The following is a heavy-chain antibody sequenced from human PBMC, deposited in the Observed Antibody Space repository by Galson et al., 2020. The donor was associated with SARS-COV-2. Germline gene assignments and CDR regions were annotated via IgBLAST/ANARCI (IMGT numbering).Heavy chain of an antibody. J-gene: IGHJ3*01. CDR1: GFHLSTPG. V-gene: IGHV3-30*02. Sequence: QLGESLKTSCAASGFHLSTPGMHWLRQDPGKGLEWVANIHLAGSIKYYADSVKGRFTISRDNSRNTLYLQMNSLTTDDTSMYYCASEPYGSGNYYGGFDFGGQGTMVTVSS. CDR2: IHLAGSIK. CDR3: ASEPYGSGNYYGGFDF. D-gene: IGHD3-10*01.